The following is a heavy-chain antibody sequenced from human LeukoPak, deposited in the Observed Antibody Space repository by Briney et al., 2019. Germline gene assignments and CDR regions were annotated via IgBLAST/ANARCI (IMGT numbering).Heavy chain of an antibody. D-gene: IGHD3-10*01. Sequence: SQTLSLTCAISGDSVFSNSASWNWIRQSPSRGLEWLGRTYYRSKWYNDYAVSVKSRITINPDTSKNQFSLQLNSMTPDDTAVYYCARGVTLGRGIPSSWFDSWGQGTLVTVSS. J-gene: IGHJ5*01. CDR2: TYYRSKWYN. CDR1: GDSVFSNSAS. CDR3: ARGVTLGRGIPSSWFDS. V-gene: IGHV6-1*01.